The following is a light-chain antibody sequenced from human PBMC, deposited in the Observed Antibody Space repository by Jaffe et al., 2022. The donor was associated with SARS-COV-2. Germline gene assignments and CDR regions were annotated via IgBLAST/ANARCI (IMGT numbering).Light chain of an antibody. CDR1: SSNIGTSYG. CDR3: QSYDNGLGHYV. V-gene: IGLV1-40*01. J-gene: IGLJ1*01. CDR2: GNS. Sequence: QSVLTQPPSVSGAPGQRVTISCTGSSSNIGTSYGVCWYQQVPGTAPKLLIYGNSNRPSGVPDRFSGSKSGTSASLAITGLQAEDEADYFCQSYDNGLGHYVFATGTKVTVL.